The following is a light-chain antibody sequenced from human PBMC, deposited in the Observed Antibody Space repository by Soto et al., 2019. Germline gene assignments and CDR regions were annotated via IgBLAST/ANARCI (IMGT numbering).Light chain of an antibody. V-gene: IGKV3-20*01. CDR3: QHYDSSPKNT. CDR1: QNIRTSN. J-gene: IGKJ3*01. Sequence: EIVLTQSPGTLSLSPGERGNISCRASQNIRTSNLAWFQQTPDQPPRLLIYDTSSRATGTPSRFSGRGSGTDFTLTISRMEPEDFAVDYYQHYDSSPKNTFGPGTKVDIK. CDR2: DTS.